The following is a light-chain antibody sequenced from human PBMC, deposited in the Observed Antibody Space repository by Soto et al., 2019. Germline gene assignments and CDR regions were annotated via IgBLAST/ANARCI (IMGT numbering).Light chain of an antibody. J-gene: IGLJ1*01. CDR2: EVS. Sequence: QSALTEPACVSGSPGQSITISCTETSSDVGSYNLVSWYQQHPGKAPKLMICEVSKRPSGVSNRFSGSKSGNTASLTISGLQAEDEADYYCCSYAGSSTDFGTGTKVTVL. V-gene: IGLV2-23*02. CDR1: SSDVGSYNL. CDR3: CSYAGSSTD.